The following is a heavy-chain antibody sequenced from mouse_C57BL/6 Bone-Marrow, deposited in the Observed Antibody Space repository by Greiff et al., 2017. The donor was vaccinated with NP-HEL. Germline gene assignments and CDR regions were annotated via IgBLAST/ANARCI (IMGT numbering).Heavy chain of an antibody. J-gene: IGHJ1*03. CDR3: ARRGVVVPYWYFDV. Sequence: QVQLKESGAELARPGASVKLSCKASGYTFTSYGISWVKQRTGQGLEWIGEIYPRSGNTYYNEKFKGKATLTADKSSSTAYMELRSLTSEDSAVYFCARRGVVVPYWYFDVWGTGTTVTVSS. CDR2: IYPRSGNT. CDR1: GYTFTSYG. D-gene: IGHD1-1*01. V-gene: IGHV1-81*01.